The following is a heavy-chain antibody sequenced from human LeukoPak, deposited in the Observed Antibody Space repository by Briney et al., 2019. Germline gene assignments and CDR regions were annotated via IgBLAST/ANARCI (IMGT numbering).Heavy chain of an antibody. V-gene: IGHV3-30*02. J-gene: IGHJ6*02. CDR3: AKCQDSSGYPRGNGMDV. Sequence: GGSLRLSCAASGFTFSTYGMHWVRQAPGKGLEWVAFIRYDGGDKYYADSVKGRFTISRDNSKNTLYLQMNSLRAEDTAVYYCAKCQDSSGYPRGNGMDVWGQGTTVTVSS. D-gene: IGHD3-22*01. CDR2: IRYDGGDK. CDR1: GFTFSTYG.